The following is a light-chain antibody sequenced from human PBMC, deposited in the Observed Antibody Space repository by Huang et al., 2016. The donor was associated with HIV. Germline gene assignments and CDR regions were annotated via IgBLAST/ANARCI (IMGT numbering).Light chain of an antibody. CDR1: QTISSNY. V-gene: IGKV3-20*01. J-gene: IGKJ2*01. CDR3: QQYGNSPPYT. Sequence: EVVLTQSPGTLSLSPGERATLSCRASQTISSNYFAWYQQKPGQAPRLLIYGTSNRATGIPDRFCGSGSGTDCTLTISRLEPEDFAVYYCQQYGNSPPYTFGQGTTLDIK. CDR2: GTS.